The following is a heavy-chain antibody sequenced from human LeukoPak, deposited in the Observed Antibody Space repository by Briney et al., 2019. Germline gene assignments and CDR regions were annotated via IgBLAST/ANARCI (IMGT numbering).Heavy chain of an antibody. Sequence: GGSLRLSCAASGFTFSSYAMHWVRQAPGKGLEWVAVISYDGSNKYYADSVKGRSTISRDNSKNTLYLQMNSLRAEDTAVYYCARARRSSGWSYDYWGQGTLATVSS. CDR1: GFTFSSYA. CDR2: ISYDGSNK. V-gene: IGHV3-30*04. CDR3: ARARRSSGWSYDY. J-gene: IGHJ4*02. D-gene: IGHD6-19*01.